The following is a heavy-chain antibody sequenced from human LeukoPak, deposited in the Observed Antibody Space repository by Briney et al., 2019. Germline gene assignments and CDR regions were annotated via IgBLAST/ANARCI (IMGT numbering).Heavy chain of an antibody. CDR1: EHTFTNPA. CDR3: ARGFWNRGTWGPYYFDY. V-gene: IGHV1-3*01. Sequence: ASVKPSCKASEHTFTNPAMQWVRQAPGQRLEWMGWINAGNGNTKYSQNHQRRFIITRYTSAGTVYMDLSSLRCEDTAVYYCARGFWNRGTWGPYYFDYWGQGTLVTVSS. D-gene: IGHD3-3*01. J-gene: IGHJ4*02. CDR2: INAGNGNT.